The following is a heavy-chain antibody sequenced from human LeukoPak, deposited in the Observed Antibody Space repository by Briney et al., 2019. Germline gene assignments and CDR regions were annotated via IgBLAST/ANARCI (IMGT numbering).Heavy chain of an antibody. D-gene: IGHD2-2*01. V-gene: IGHV4-39*01. CDR2: IYYSGSP. Sequence: SETLSLTCTVSGDSIRSSPYYWGWIRQPPGMGLEWIGCIYYSGSPYYNPSLKSRVTMSADTAKNQFSLKVTFVTAADTAVYYCARRGPSDASTSYSFDYWGQGILVTVSS. J-gene: IGHJ4*02. CDR3: ARRGPSDASTSYSFDY. CDR1: GDSIRSSPYY.